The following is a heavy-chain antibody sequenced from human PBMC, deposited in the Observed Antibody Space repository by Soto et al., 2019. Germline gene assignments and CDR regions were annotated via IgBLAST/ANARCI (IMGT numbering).Heavy chain of an antibody. D-gene: IGHD2-2*01. Sequence: GGSLRLSCAASGFTFSRYWMSWVRQAPGKGLEWVANIKQDGSEKYYVDSVKGRFTISRDNAKNSLYLQMNSLSAEDTAVYYCATDRRGSTNIYWGQGTLVTVSS. CDR2: IKQDGSEK. J-gene: IGHJ4*02. V-gene: IGHV3-7*01. CDR1: GFTFSRYW. CDR3: ATDRRGSTNIY.